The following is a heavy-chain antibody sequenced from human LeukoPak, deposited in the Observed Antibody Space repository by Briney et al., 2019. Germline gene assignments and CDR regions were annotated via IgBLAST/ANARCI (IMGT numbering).Heavy chain of an antibody. J-gene: IGHJ4*02. Sequence: GASVKVSCKASGGTFSSYAISWVRQAPGQGLEWMGRIIPILGIANYAQKFQGRVTITADKSTSTAYMELSSLRSEDTAVYYCARDPYYGSGSYYKLPSHFDYWGQGTLVTVSS. V-gene: IGHV1-69*04. CDR3: ARDPYYGSGSYYKLPSHFDY. D-gene: IGHD3-10*01. CDR1: GGTFSSYA. CDR2: IIPILGIA.